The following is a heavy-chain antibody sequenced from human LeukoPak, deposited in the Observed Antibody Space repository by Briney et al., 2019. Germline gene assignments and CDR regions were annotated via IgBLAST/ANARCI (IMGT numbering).Heavy chain of an antibody. J-gene: IGHJ4*02. CDR2: IIPFIGIT. Sequence: GASVKVSCKASGGTFSSSGISWVRQAPGQGLEWMGRIIPFIGITNYAQKFRGRVTITADKSTSTVYMELISLRSEDTAVYYCAREGTTQTTPDYWGQGTLVTVSS. CDR1: GGTFSSSG. CDR3: AREGTTQTTPDY. V-gene: IGHV1-69*04. D-gene: IGHD1/OR15-1a*01.